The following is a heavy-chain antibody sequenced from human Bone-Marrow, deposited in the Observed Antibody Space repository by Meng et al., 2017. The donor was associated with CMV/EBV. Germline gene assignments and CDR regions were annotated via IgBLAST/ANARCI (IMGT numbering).Heavy chain of an antibody. CDR3: AKASSYDASGYFDW. CDR2: ISWNGGSI. Sequence: GGSLRLSCVASGFIFDDFAMHWVRQAPGKGLEWVSSISWNGGSIGYADSVKGRFTVSRDNAKKSLYLQLNSLRAEDMALYYCAKASSYDASGYFDWWGQGTLVTVSS. J-gene: IGHJ4*02. CDR1: GFIFDDFA. V-gene: IGHV3-9*03. D-gene: IGHD3-16*01.